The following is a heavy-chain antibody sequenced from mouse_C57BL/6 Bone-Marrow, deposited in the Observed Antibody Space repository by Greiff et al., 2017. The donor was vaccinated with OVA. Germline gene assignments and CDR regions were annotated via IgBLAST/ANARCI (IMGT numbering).Heavy chain of an antibody. CDR2: IYPGSGNT. D-gene: IGHD1-1*01. J-gene: IGHJ2*01. V-gene: IGHV1-76*01. CDR3: AREGDYYGSSSFDY. CDR1: GYTFTDYY. Sequence: QVQLQQSGAELVRPGASVKLSCKASGYTFTDYYINWVKQRPGQGLEWIARIYPGSGNTYYNEKFKGKATLTAEKSSSTAYMQLSSLTSEDSAVYFCAREGDYYGSSSFDYWGQGTTLTVSS.